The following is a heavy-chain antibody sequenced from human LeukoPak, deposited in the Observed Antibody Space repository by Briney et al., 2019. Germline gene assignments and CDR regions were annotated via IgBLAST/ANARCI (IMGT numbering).Heavy chain of an antibody. D-gene: IGHD3-22*01. CDR2: IYHSGST. CDR3: ARVGFDSSGYYYAN. V-gene: IGHV4-30-2*01. CDR1: GGSISSGGYS. Sequence: SETLSLTCAVSGGSISSGGYSWSWIRQPPGKGLEWIGYIYHSGSTYYNPSLKSRVTISVDRSKNQFSLKLSSVTAADTAVYYCARVGFDSSGYYYANWGQGTLVTVSS. J-gene: IGHJ4*02.